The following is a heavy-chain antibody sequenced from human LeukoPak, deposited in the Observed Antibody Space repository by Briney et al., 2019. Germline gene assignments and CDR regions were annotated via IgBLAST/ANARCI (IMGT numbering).Heavy chain of an antibody. V-gene: IGHV3-7*01. Sequence: PGGSLRLSCAASGFTFSSYWMNWVRQAPGKGLEWVANIKQDGSEKYYVDSVKGRFTISRDNAKNSLYLQMNSLRAEDTAVYYCARDEKGQKLPQGYYYYGMDVWGQGTTVTVSS. CDR1: GFTFSSYW. CDR3: ARDEKGQKLPQGYYYYGMDV. D-gene: IGHD6-13*01. J-gene: IGHJ6*02. CDR2: IKQDGSEK.